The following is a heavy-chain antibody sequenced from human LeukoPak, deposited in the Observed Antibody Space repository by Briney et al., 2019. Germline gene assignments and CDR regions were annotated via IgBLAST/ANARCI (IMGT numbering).Heavy chain of an antibody. CDR3: ARETGDDAFDI. J-gene: IGHJ3*02. CDR2: INPNSGGT. V-gene: IGHV1-2*02. CDR1: GYTFTAYY. Sequence: VASVKVSCKTSGYTFTAYYMNWVRQAPGQGLEWMGWINPNSGGTNYAQRFQGRVTMTRDTSISTAYMELSRLRSDDTAVYYCARETGDDAFDIWGQRTMVTVSS. D-gene: IGHD2-8*02.